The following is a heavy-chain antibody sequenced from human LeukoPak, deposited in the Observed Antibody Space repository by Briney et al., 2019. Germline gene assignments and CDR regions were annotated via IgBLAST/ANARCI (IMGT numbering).Heavy chain of an antibody. J-gene: IGHJ3*02. CDR2: IKQDGSEK. CDR1: GFTFSSYA. CDR3: GRHGGAFEM. Sequence: GGSLRLSCAASGFTFSSYAMSRVRQAPVKGLEWVANIKQDGSEKDYVDSVKGRFTISRDNAKNSLFLQMNSLRVEDTAVYYCGRHGGAFEMWGQGTMVTVSS. V-gene: IGHV3-7*01.